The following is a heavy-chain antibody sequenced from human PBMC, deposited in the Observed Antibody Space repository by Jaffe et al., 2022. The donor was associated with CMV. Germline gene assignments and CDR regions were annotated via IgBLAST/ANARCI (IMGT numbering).Heavy chain of an antibody. J-gene: IGHJ4*02. CDR2: INPNSGVT. D-gene: IGHD3-16*01. CDR3: ALLGEPSLFDY. CDR1: GYTFTGYY. Sequence: QVQVVQSGAEVKKPGASVKVSCKASGYTFTGYYIHWVRQAPGQGLEWMGWINPNSGVTNYAQKFRGRVTMTRDTSITTAYMELSRLRYDDTAVYYCALLGEPSLFDYWGQGALVTVSS. V-gene: IGHV1-2*02.